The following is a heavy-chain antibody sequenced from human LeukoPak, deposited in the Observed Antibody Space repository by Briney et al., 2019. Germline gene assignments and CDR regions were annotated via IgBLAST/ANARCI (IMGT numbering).Heavy chain of an antibody. CDR3: ARQSDVRTRRGDDAFDI. CDR2: ISTYNANT. Sequence: GASVKVSCKASGYTFTSYGISWVRQAPGQGLEWMGWISTYNANTNYAQKLQGRVTITRDTSTSTVYMELRSLRSDDTAVYYCARQSDVRTRRGDDAFDIWGQGTMVTVSS. D-gene: IGHD3-10*01. V-gene: IGHV1-18*01. CDR1: GYTFTSYG. J-gene: IGHJ3*02.